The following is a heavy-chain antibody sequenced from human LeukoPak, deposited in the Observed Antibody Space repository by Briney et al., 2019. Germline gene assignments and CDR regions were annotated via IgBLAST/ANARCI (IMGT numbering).Heavy chain of an antibody. Sequence: SETLSLTYTVSGGSISSYYWSWIRQPPGKGLEWIGYIYYSGSTNYNPSLKSRVTISVDTSKNQSSLKLSSVTAADTAVYYCARGWGRGYSYTLSRWGQGTLVTVSS. CDR2: IYYSGST. CDR1: GGSISSYY. D-gene: IGHD5-18*01. J-gene: IGHJ4*02. V-gene: IGHV4-59*01. CDR3: ARGWGRGYSYTLSR.